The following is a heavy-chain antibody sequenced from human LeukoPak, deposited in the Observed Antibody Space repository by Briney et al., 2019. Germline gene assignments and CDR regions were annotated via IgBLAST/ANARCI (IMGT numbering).Heavy chain of an antibody. CDR2: ISAYNGNT. CDR1: GYTFTSND. V-gene: IGHV1-18*01. J-gene: IGHJ3*02. Sequence: RASVKVSCKASGYTFTSNDINWVRQATGQGLEWMGWISAYNGNTNYAQKLQGRVTMTTDTSTSTAYMELRSLRSDDTAVYYCARDKQLLWFGELSPYGDAFDIWGQGTMVTVSS. CDR3: ARDKQLLWFGELSPYGDAFDI. D-gene: IGHD3-10*01.